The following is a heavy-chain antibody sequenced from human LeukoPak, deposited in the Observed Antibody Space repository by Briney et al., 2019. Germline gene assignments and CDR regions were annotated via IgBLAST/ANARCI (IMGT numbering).Heavy chain of an antibody. Sequence: GGSLRLSCAASGFTVSSNYMSWVRQAPGKGLEWVSVIYSGGSTYYADSVKGRFTISGDNSKNTLYLQMNSLRAEDTAVYYCAREYSSSWYGRLLGYFDYWGEGTLVTVSS. CDR2: IYSGGST. J-gene: IGHJ4*02. V-gene: IGHV3-53*01. CDR3: AREYSSSWYGRLLGYFDY. D-gene: IGHD6-13*01. CDR1: GFTVSSNY.